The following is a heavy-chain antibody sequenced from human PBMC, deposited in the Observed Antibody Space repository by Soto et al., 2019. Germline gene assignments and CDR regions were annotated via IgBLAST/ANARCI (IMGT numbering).Heavy chain of an antibody. CDR2: ISSSSSTI. V-gene: IGHV3-48*04. J-gene: IGHJ6*03. CDR1: GFTFSSYS. Sequence: GGSLRLSCAASGFTFSSYSMNWVRQAPGKGLEWVSYISSSSSTIYYADSVKGRFTISRDNAKNSLYLQMNSLRAEDAAVYYCARELPSSSSWYYYYCMDVWGKGTTVTVSS. CDR3: ARELPSSSSWYYYYCMDV. D-gene: IGHD6-13*01.